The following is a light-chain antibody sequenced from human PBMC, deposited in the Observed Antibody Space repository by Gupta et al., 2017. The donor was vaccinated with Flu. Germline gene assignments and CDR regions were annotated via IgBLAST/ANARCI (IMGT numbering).Light chain of an antibody. CDR1: QSVLSSANNKNY. J-gene: IGKJ4*01. CDR2: WAS. CDR3: LQYYSAPLT. V-gene: IGKV4-1*01. Sequence: ERATINCKSSQSVLSSANNKNYVSWHQQRPGQPPKLLISWASARESGVPDRFSGSGSGTDFTLTIDSLQAEDVAVYYCLQYYSAPLTFGGGTKVEIK.